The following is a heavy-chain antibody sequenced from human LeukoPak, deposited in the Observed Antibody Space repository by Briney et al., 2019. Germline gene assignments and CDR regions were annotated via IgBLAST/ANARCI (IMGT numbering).Heavy chain of an antibody. CDR2: ILHSGST. Sequence: SETLSLTCTVSGGSISSYYWSWIRQSPGKGLEWIGEILHSGSTNNNPSLKSRVTISVDTSKNQFSLKLNSVTAADTAVYYCARGPLYYASGSYYDYWGQGTLVTVSS. CDR1: GGSISSYY. D-gene: IGHD3-10*01. J-gene: IGHJ4*02. V-gene: IGHV4-34*01. CDR3: ARGPLYYASGSYYDY.